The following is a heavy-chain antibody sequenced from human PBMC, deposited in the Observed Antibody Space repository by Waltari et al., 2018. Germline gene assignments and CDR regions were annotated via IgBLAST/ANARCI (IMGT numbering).Heavy chain of an antibody. J-gene: IGHJ5*02. CDR1: GYTLSDYG. V-gene: IGHV1-18*01. CDR2: ISGNNGHT. D-gene: IGHD2-21*01. CDR3: ARERHRLMEEGYLMALDP. Sequence: QVQLVQSGAEVKKPGASVKVSCKASGYTLSDYGISWVRQAPGQGLWWMGWISGNNGHTNHAQTFQGRLIMTEDTSATTVYMELTYLTSDDTAVYYCARERHRLMEEGYLMALDPWGQGTLVTVSS.